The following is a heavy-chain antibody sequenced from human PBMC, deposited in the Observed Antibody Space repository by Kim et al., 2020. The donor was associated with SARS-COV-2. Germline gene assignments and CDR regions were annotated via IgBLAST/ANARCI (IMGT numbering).Heavy chain of an antibody. CDR3: ARDRAAPIYYNYGLDV. CDR2: IYHTGGT. J-gene: IGHJ6*02. Sequence: SETLSLTCAVSGGSISSGNWWSWVRQPPGKGLEWIGEIYHTGGTNYNPSLKSRVTISVDKPKNQFSLKLNSVTAADTAVYYCARDRAAPIYYNYGLDVWGRGTTVTVSS. V-gene: IGHV4-4*02. CDR1: GGSISSGNW. D-gene: IGHD6-13*01.